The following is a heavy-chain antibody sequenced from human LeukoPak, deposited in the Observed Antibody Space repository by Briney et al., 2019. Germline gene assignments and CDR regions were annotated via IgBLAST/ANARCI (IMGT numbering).Heavy chain of an antibody. J-gene: IGHJ6*02. CDR3: ARDEYSSGWSYYYYGMDV. Sequence: GGSLRLSCAASGFTFSDYYMSWLRQAPGKGLEWVSYISSSGSTIYYADSVKGRFTISRDNAKNSLYLQMNSLRAEDTAVYYCARDEYSSGWSYYYYGMDVWGQGTTVTVSS. V-gene: IGHV3-11*01. CDR1: GFTFSDYY. D-gene: IGHD6-19*01. CDR2: ISSSGSTI.